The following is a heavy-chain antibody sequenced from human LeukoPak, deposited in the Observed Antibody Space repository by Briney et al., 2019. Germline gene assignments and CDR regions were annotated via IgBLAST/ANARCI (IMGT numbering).Heavy chain of an antibody. J-gene: IGHJ4*02. CDR1: GFTFSSYG. D-gene: IGHD2-15*01. CDR3: ARASCSGGSCYADY. Sequence: RSLRLSCAASGFTFSSYGMHWVRQAPGKGLEWVAVIWYDGSNKYYADSVKGRFTISRDNSKNTLYLQMNSLRAEDTAVYYCARASCSGGSCYADYWGQGTLVTVSS. V-gene: IGHV3-33*01. CDR2: IWYDGSNK.